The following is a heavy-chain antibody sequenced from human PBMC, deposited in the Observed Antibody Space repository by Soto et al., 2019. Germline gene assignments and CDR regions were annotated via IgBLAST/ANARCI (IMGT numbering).Heavy chain of an antibody. Sequence: PGGSLRLSCAASGFTFSSYGMHWVRQAPGKGLEWVAVILSDGSNKYYADSVKGRFTISRDNSKNTLYLQMNSLRAEDTAVYYCARYYYDSSGYYPLWGQGTLVTVSS. CDR2: ILSDGSNK. CDR3: ARYYYDSSGYYPL. V-gene: IGHV3-33*01. J-gene: IGHJ4*02. D-gene: IGHD3-22*01. CDR1: GFTFSSYG.